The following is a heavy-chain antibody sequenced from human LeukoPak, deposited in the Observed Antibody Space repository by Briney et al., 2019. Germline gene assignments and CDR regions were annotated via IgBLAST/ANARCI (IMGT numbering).Heavy chain of an antibody. Sequence: SETLSLTCTVSGGSISSGDYYWSWIRQPPGKGLEWIGEINHSGSTNYNPSLKSRVTISVDTSKNQFSLKLSSVTAADTAVYYCAREGVISREIDYWGQGTLVTVSS. CDR1: GGSISSGDYY. V-gene: IGHV4-39*07. J-gene: IGHJ4*02. CDR3: AREGVISREIDY. D-gene: IGHD3-10*01. CDR2: INHSGST.